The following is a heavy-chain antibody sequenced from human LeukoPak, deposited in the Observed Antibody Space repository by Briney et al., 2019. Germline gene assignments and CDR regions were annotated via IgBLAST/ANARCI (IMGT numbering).Heavy chain of an antibody. V-gene: IGHV5-51*01. J-gene: IGHJ6*03. Sequence: GESLKISCKGSGYSFTNYWIGWVRQMPGKGLKWMGIIYPGDSDTRYSPSFQGQVTISADKSISTAYLQWSSLKASDTAMYYCARHAIAVARGPYYMDVWGKGTTVTVSS. CDR2: IYPGDSDT. CDR1: GYSFTNYW. D-gene: IGHD6-19*01. CDR3: ARHAIAVARGPYYMDV.